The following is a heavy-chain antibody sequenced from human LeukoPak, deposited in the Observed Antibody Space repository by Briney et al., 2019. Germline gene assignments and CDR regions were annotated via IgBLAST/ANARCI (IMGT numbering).Heavy chain of an antibody. D-gene: IGHD1-26*01. V-gene: IGHV4-39*01. CDR1: GGSISSSSYY. CDR3: ARGWKLLNDAFDI. Sequence: SETLSLTCTVSGGSISSSSYYWGWIRQPPGKGLEWIGSIYYSGSTYYNPSLKSRVTISVDTSKNQFSLKLSSVTAADTAVYYCARGWKLLNDAFDIWGQGTMVTVSS. J-gene: IGHJ3*02. CDR2: IYYSGST.